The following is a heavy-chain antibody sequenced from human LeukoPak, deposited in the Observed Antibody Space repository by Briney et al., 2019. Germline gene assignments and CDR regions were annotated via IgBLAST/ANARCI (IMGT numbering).Heavy chain of an antibody. CDR2: ISSSSSTI. V-gene: IGHV3-48*01. CDR3: ARDYGGSSFDY. D-gene: IGHD1-26*01. CDR1: GFTFSSYS. J-gene: IGHJ4*02. Sequence: PGGSLRLSCAASGFTFSSYSMNWVRQAPGKGLEWVSYISSSSSTIYYADSVKGRFTISRDNAKNSLYLQMNSLRAEDTAVYYCARDYGGSSFDYWGQGTLVTVSS.